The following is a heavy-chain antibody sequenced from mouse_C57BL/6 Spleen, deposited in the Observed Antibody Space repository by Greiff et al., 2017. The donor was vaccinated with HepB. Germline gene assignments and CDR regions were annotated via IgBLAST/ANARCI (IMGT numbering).Heavy chain of an antibody. CDR3: ARGRGHLLGSDYYAMDY. V-gene: IGHV1-26*01. J-gene: IGHJ4*01. CDR2: INPNNGGT. D-gene: IGHD2-1*01. Sequence: VQLKQSGPELVKPGASVKISCKASGYTFTDYYMNWVKQSHGKSLEWIGDINPNNGGTSYNQKFKGKATLTVDKSSSTAYMELRSLTSEDSAVYYCARGRGHLLGSDYYAMDYWGQGTSVTVSS. CDR1: GYTFTDYY.